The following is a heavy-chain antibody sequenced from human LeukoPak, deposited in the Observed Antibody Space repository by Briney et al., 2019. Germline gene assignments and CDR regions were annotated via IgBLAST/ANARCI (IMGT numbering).Heavy chain of an antibody. CDR1: GFTFSSYW. D-gene: IGHD6-25*01. CDR2: ISWNSGSI. Sequence: SGGSLRLSCAASGFTFSSYWMSWVRQAPGKGLEWVSGISWNSGSIGYADSVKGRFTISRDNAKNSLYLQMNSLRAEDTAMYYCARESTRSVDYWGQGTLVTVSS. CDR3: ARESTRSVDY. J-gene: IGHJ4*02. V-gene: IGHV3-20*04.